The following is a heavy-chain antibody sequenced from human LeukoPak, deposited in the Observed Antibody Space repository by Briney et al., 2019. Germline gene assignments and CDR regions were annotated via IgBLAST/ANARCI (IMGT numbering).Heavy chain of an antibody. V-gene: IGHV4-59*01. J-gene: IGHJ4*02. CDR2: IYYSGST. D-gene: IGHD6-13*01. CDR3: AREGGIAAQEAFDY. CDR1: GGSISSYS. Sequence: SETLSLTCTVSGGSISSYSWSWIRQPPGKGLEWIGYIYYSGSTNYNPSLKSRVTISVDTSKNQFSLKLSSVTAADTAVYYCAREGGIAAQEAFDYWGQGTLVTVSS.